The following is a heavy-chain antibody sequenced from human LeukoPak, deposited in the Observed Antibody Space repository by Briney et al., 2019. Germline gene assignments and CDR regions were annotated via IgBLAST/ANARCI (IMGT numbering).Heavy chain of an antibody. D-gene: IGHD6-19*01. CDR2: ISSSSSTI. CDR1: GFTFSSYS. J-gene: IGHJ4*02. CDR3: IVLAVTATLGFDY. V-gene: IGHV3-48*01. Sequence: GGSLRLSCAASGFTFSSYSMNWVRQAPGKGLEWVSYISSSSSTIYYADSVKGRFTISRDNAKNSLYLQMNSLRAEDTAAYYCIVLAVTATLGFDYWGQGTLVTVSS.